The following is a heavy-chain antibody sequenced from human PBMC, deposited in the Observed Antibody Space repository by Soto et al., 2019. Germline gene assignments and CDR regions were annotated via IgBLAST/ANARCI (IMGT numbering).Heavy chain of an antibody. CDR1: GFFISNYN. J-gene: IGHJ4*02. CDR3: ARDLGSGSAYFDS. Sequence: EVQLVESGGGLVKPGGSLRLSCAASGFFISNYNMNWVRQAPGKGLEWVSSISSSSRYIHSADSVKDRFTISRDNAKNSLYLQMNSLRSEDTAVDYCARDLGSGSAYFDSWGQGSLVTVSS. V-gene: IGHV3-21*01. D-gene: IGHD1-26*01. CDR2: ISSSSRYI.